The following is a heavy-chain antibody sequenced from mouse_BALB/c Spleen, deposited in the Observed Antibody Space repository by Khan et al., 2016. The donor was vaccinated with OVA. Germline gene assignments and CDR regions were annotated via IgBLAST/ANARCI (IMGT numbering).Heavy chain of an antibody. V-gene: IGHV3-2*02. D-gene: IGHD1-1*01. CDR1: GYSITSDYA. CDR2: ISYSGRT. J-gene: IGHJ2*01. CDR3: ARSVTITTVVATDFDY. Sequence: EVQLRESGPGLVKPSQSLSLTCTVTGYSITSDYAWNWIRQFPGNKLEWMGYISYSGRTSYNPSLKSRISITRDTSKNQFFLQLNSVTTEDAATYYCARSVTITTVVATDFDYWGQGTTLTVSS.